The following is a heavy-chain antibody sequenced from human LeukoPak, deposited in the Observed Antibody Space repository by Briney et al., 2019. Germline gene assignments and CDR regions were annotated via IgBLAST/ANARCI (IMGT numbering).Heavy chain of an antibody. V-gene: IGHV3-53*01. Sequence: GGSLRLSCAASGFSVSSIYMSWVRQAPGKGLGWVSVIYSGGSTYYADSVRGRFTISRDNSKNTLYLQMNSLRVEDTAVYYCARDMGFGDLMGYWGQGTLVTVSS. CDR1: GFSVSSIY. CDR2: IYSGGST. D-gene: IGHD3-10*01. J-gene: IGHJ4*02. CDR3: ARDMGFGDLMGY.